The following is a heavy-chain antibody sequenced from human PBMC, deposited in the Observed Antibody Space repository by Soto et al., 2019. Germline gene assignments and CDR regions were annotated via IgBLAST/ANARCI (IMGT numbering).Heavy chain of an antibody. D-gene: IGHD4-17*01. V-gene: IGHV4-31*03. CDR2: IYNSGGT. Sequence: QVQLQESGPGLVKPSQTLSLTCTVSGGSISSGGYYWSWIRQHPGKGLGWIGFIYNSGGTYYNPSLKSRVTISVDTSKNQFSLELSFVTAADTAVYYCARQDGDYLDYWGQGALVTVSS. CDR1: GGSISSGGYY. CDR3: ARQDGDYLDY. J-gene: IGHJ4*02.